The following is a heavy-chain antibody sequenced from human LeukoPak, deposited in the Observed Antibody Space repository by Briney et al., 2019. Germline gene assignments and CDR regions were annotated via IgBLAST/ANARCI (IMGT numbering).Heavy chain of an antibody. Sequence: ASVKVSCKASGYTFTGYYMRWVRQAPGQGLEWMGWINPNSGGTNYAQKFQGRVTMTRDTSIGTAYMELSRLRSDDTAVYYCARDKGGYSGHDFDYWGQGTLVTVSS. CDR2: INPNSGGT. D-gene: IGHD5-12*01. CDR1: GYTFTGYY. J-gene: IGHJ4*02. V-gene: IGHV1-2*02. CDR3: ARDKGGYSGHDFDY.